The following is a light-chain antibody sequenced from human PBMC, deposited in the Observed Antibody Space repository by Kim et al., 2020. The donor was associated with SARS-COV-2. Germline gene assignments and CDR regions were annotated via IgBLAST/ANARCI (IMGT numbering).Light chain of an antibody. CDR3: QAWDDTSAV. CDR2: QTA. J-gene: IGLJ3*02. Sequence: SYELTQPPSVSLSPGQTASIACSGDKLGTKIVHWYQQKSGQSPALVIYQTARRPSGTPERFSGSLSGNTATLTIRGTKAMDEADYFCQAWDDTSAVFGGG. CDR1: KLGTKI. V-gene: IGLV3-1*01.